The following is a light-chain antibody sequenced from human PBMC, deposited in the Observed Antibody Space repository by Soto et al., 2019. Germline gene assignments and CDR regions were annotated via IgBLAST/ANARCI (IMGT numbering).Light chain of an antibody. CDR2: AAS. CDR3: QQTHSTPHT. CDR1: QTISSSS. Sequence: IQMTQSPSSLSASVGDRVTITCRASQTISSSSLNWYQQKPGKGPKLLIFAASNLQSGVPSRFSGSGSGTDFTLTISSLQPEDFATYHCQQTHSTPHTFGQGTKLGIK. V-gene: IGKV1-39*01. J-gene: IGKJ2*01.